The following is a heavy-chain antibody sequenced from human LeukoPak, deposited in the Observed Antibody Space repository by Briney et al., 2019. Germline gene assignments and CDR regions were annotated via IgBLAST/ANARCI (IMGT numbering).Heavy chain of an antibody. Sequence: GGSLRLSCAASGFTFSSYSMSWVRQAPGKGLEWVSAISGDSRYIYYADSVRGRFTISRDNAENSLYLQMNSLRAEDTAVYYCVRGPFEYFQYWGQGTLVTVSS. J-gene: IGHJ1*01. CDR2: ISGDSRYI. CDR1: GFTFSSYS. CDR3: VRGPFEYFQY. V-gene: IGHV3-21*01.